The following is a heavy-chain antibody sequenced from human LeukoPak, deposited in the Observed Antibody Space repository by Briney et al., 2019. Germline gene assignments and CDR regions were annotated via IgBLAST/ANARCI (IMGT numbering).Heavy chain of an antibody. D-gene: IGHD4-17*01. V-gene: IGHV3-23*01. Sequence: PGGSLRLSCVGSGFTFSTYAMSWVRQAPGKGLEWVSAISGSGGSTYYADSVKGRFTISRDNSKNTLYLQMNSLRAEDTAVYYCAKVGDYARHYYFDYWGQGTLVTVSS. CDR2: ISGSGGST. CDR1: GFTFSTYA. J-gene: IGHJ4*02. CDR3: AKVGDYARHYYFDY.